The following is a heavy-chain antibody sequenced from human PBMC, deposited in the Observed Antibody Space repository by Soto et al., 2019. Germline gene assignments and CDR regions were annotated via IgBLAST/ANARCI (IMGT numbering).Heavy chain of an antibody. CDR3: AKDRVGGTFYTPLAF. D-gene: IGHD1-7*01. J-gene: IGHJ4*02. CDR2: ITYDGSFQ. V-gene: IGHV3-30*18. Sequence: PGGSLRLSCQASGFNFDNYGMHWVRQAPGKGLEWVAVITYDGSFQYYADSVKGRFTISRDNSKSTLSLHLNTLKPEDTAVYHCAKDRVGGTFYTPLAFWGQGTLVTVSS. CDR1: GFNFDNYG.